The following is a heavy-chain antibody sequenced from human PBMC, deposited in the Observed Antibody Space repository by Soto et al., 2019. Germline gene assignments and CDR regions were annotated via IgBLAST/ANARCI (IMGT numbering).Heavy chain of an antibody. CDR2: ISSSSSTI. CDR3: EREARYNWNYDWFHP. V-gene: IGHV3-48*02. Sequence: EVQLVESGGGLVQPGGSLRLSCAASGFTFSSYSMNWVRQAPGKGLEWVSYISSSSSTIYYADSVKGRFTISRDNAKNTLYLQMKSLRDKDRTVYYCEREARYNWNYDWFHPRGQGTLVTVSS. D-gene: IGHD1-7*01. J-gene: IGHJ5*02. CDR1: GFTFSSYS.